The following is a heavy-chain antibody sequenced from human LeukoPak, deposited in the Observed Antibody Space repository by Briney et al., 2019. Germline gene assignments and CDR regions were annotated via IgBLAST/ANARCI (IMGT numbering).Heavy chain of an antibody. CDR1: GGSFSGYY. J-gene: IGHJ4*02. D-gene: IGHD2-2*01. Sequence: PSETLSLTCAVYGGSFSGYYWSWIRQPPGKGLEWIGEINHSGSTNYNPSLKSRVTISVDTSKNQFSLKLSSVTAPDTAVYYCARDIGVVPAEKTLDYWGQGTLVTVSS. CDR2: INHSGST. CDR3: ARDIGVVPAEKTLDY. V-gene: IGHV4-34*01.